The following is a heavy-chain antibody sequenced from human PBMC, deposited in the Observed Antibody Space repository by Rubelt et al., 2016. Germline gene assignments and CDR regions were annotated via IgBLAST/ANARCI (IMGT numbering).Heavy chain of an antibody. Sequence: WRGEINHSGSTYYNPSLKSRVTISVDTSKNQFSLKLSSVTAADTAVYYCARLPIAVAGIGDYWGQGTLVTVSS. CDR2: INHSGST. J-gene: IGHJ4*02. D-gene: IGHD6-19*01. CDR3: ARLPIAVAGIGDY. V-gene: IGHV4-34*09.